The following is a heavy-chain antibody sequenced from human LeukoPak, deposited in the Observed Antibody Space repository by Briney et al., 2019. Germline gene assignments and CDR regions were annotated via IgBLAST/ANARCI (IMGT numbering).Heavy chain of an antibody. D-gene: IGHD3-22*01. Sequence: SETLSLTCTVSGGSISSYYWSWIRQPPGKGLEWIGYIYDSGSTNYNPSLKSRVTISVDTSKNQFSLKLSSVTAADTAVYYCACLTTADAFDIWGQGTMVTISS. CDR3: ACLTTADAFDI. V-gene: IGHV4-59*01. CDR1: GGSISSYY. CDR2: IYDSGST. J-gene: IGHJ3*02.